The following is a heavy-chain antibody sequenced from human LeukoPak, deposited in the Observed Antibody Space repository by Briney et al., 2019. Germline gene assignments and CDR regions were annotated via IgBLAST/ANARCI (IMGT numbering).Heavy chain of an antibody. V-gene: IGHV3-69-1*01. J-gene: IGHJ4*02. Sequence: GGSLRLSCAASGFTFSTYAMNWVRQAPGKGLEWVSSISSSRSIYYADSVKGRFTISRDNAKNSLYLQMNSLRAEDTAVYYCARGLFGELFDYWGQGTLVTVSS. D-gene: IGHD3-10*02. CDR1: GFTFSTYA. CDR2: ISSSRSI. CDR3: ARGLFGELFDY.